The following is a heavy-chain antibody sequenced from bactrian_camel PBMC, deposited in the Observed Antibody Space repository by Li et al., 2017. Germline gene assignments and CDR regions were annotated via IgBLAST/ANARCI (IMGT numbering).Heavy chain of an antibody. CDR1: GNSVSTN. CDR3: AAEVGPMSGNCQPNY. J-gene: IGHJ4*01. D-gene: IGHD6*01. CDR2: RTGGGDV. V-gene: IGHV3S53*01. Sequence: HVQLVESGGGSVQAGESLRLSCAASGNSVSTNMGWFRQAPGKEREGLAIVRTGGGDVNYADSVKGRFTISRDNAKNTVYLQMNSLQPEDTAMYYCAAEVGPMSGNCQPNYWGQGTQVTVS.